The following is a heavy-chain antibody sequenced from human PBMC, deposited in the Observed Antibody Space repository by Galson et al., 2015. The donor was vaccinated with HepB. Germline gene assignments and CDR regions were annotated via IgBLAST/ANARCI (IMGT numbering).Heavy chain of an antibody. CDR1: GFTFSNAW. D-gene: IGHD3-22*01. CDR3: TTGYDSSGYYYIH. V-gene: IGHV3-15*01. J-gene: IGHJ4*02. CDR2: IKSKTDGGTT. Sequence: SLRLSCAASGFTFSNAWMSWVRQAPGKGLEWVGRIKSKTDGGTTDYAAPVKGRFTISRDDSKNTLYLQMNSLKTEDTAVYYCTTGYDSSGYYYIHWGQGTLVTVSS.